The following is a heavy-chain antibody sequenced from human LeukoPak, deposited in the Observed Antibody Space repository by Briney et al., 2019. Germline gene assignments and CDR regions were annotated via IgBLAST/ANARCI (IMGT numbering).Heavy chain of an antibody. CDR3: ARGWSSGWYRTPSVY. CDR1: GYTFTGYY. Sequence: ASVKVSCKASGYTFTGYYMHWVRQAPGQGLEWMGWINPNSGGTNYAQKFQGRVTMTRDTSISTAYMELSRLGSDHTAVYYCARGWSSGWYRTPSVYWGQGTLVTVSS. D-gene: IGHD6-19*01. J-gene: IGHJ4*02. CDR2: INPNSGGT. V-gene: IGHV1-2*02.